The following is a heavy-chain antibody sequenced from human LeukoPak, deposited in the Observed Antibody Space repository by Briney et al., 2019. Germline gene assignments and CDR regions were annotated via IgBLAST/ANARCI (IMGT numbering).Heavy chain of an antibody. CDR2: INHSGST. Sequence: SETLSLTCAVYGGSFSGYYWSWIRQPPGKGLEWIGEINHSGSTNYNPSLKSRVSISVDTSKNQFSLKLSSVTAADTAVYYCARDPPRDFGVATYGMDVWGQGTTVTVSS. D-gene: IGHD3-3*01. CDR3: ARDPPRDFGVATYGMDV. J-gene: IGHJ6*02. CDR1: GGSFSGYY. V-gene: IGHV4-34*01.